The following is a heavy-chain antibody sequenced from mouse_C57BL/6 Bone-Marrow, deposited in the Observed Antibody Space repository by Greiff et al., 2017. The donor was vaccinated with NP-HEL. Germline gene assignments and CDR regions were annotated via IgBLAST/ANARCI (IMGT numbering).Heavy chain of an antibody. V-gene: IGHV6-6*01. J-gene: IGHJ3*01. Sequence: EVKVEESGGGLVQPGGSMKLSCAASGFTFSDAWMDWVRQSPEKGLEWVAEIRNKANNHATYYAESVKGRFTISRDDSKSSVYLQMNSLEAEDTGIYYCTGGWLSAWFAYWGQGTLVTVSA. CDR2: IRNKANNHAT. CDR1: GFTFSDAW. D-gene: IGHD2-3*01. CDR3: TGGWLSAWFAY.